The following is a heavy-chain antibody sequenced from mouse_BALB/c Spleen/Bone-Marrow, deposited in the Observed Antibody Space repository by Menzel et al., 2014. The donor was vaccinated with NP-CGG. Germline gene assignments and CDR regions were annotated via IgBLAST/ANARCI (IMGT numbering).Heavy chain of an antibody. Sequence: QVQLKQSGAELVRPGTSVKVSCKASGYAFTNYWIEWVKQRPGQGLEWIGVINPGSGGSNYNEKFKGKATLTADKSSSTAYMQLSSLTSDDSAVYFCVRETTRYAMDYWGQGTSVTVSS. CDR1: GYAFTNYW. D-gene: IGHD2-12*01. CDR2: INPGSGGS. J-gene: IGHJ4*01. V-gene: IGHV1-54*01. CDR3: VRETTRYAMDY.